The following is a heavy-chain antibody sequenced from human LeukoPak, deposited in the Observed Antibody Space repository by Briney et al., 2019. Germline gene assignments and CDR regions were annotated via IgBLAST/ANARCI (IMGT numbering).Heavy chain of an antibody. D-gene: IGHD3-16*01. Sequence: PGGSLRLSCAASGLTFSSYAMSWVRQAPGKGLEWVSAISGSGGSTYYADSVKGRFTISRDNSKNTLYLQMNSLRAEDTAVYYCANLITFGGVIEPWGQGTLVTVSS. V-gene: IGHV3-23*01. J-gene: IGHJ5*02. CDR1: GLTFSSYA. CDR3: ANLITFGGVIEP. CDR2: ISGSGGST.